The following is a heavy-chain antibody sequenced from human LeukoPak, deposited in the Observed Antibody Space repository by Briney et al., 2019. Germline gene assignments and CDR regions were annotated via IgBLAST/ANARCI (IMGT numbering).Heavy chain of an antibody. J-gene: IGHJ4*02. D-gene: IGHD2-8*01. CDR2: IYPHGSDI. V-gene: IGHV5-51*01. Sequence: GESLKISCKGSGHSFNSYWIGWVRQMPGKGLEWMGTIYPHGSDIRYSPSFQGQVTISADKSISTAYLQWSSLKTSDSAIYYCTNTDCSSGIRYADYWGQGTRVTVSS. CDR3: TNTDCSSGIRYADY. CDR1: GHSFNSYW.